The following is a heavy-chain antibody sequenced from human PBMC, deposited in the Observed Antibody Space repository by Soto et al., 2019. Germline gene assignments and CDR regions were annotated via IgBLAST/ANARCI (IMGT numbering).Heavy chain of an antibody. CDR3: AKDSYDSSGYPLPQDAFDI. Sequence: XGSLILSCSAAGFTFSSYAMSWVRQAPGKGLEWVSAISGSGGSTYYADSVKGRFTISRDNSKNTLYLQMNSLRAEDTAVYYCAKDSYDSSGYPLPQDAFDIWGHGTMVTVSS. CDR1: GFTFSSYA. CDR2: ISGSGGST. D-gene: IGHD3-22*01. J-gene: IGHJ3*02. V-gene: IGHV3-23*01.